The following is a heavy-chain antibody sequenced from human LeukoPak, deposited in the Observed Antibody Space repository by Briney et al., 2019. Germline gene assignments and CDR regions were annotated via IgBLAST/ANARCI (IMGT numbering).Heavy chain of an antibody. D-gene: IGHD2/OR15-2a*01. Sequence: GGSLRLSCEASQFTFSRFAMSWIRRAPGTGLWRVSTLSGSGTATYYADSVKGRFTTSRDNSKDTLYLQMDNLRADDTAVYYCAKHLGSHSFLFYYMDVWGTGTSVIVS. J-gene: IGHJ6*03. CDR2: LSGSGTAT. CDR3: AKHLGSHSFLFYYMDV. CDR1: QFTFSRFA. V-gene: IGHV3-23*01.